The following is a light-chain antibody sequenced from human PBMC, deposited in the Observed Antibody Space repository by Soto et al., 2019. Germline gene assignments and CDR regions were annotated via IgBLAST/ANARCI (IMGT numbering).Light chain of an antibody. CDR1: SSDVGNYIF. CDR3: SSYTSSSTVV. CDR2: DIN. V-gene: IGLV2-14*01. Sequence: QSALTQPASVSGSPGQSITISCTGTSSDVGNYIFVSWYRQHPGKAPKLMIYDINNRPSGVSNRFSGSKSGNTASLTISGLQAEDEADYYCSSYTSSSTVVFGGGTKVTVL. J-gene: IGLJ2*01.